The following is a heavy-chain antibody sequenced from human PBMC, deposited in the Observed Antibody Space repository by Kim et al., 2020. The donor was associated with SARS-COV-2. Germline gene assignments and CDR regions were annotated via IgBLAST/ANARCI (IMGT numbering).Heavy chain of an antibody. J-gene: IGHJ4*02. CDR3: ASRVGGWAVY. CDR2: IQGDGTKT. D-gene: IGHD6-19*01. CDR1: GFTFNSFW. V-gene: IGHV3-74*01. Sequence: GGSLRLSCAASGFTFNSFWMHWVRQAPGKGLVWVSSIQGDGTKTNYADSVKGRVTISRDNTKNTLYLQMNSLSAEDTAVYYCASRVGGWAVYWGQGTVVT.